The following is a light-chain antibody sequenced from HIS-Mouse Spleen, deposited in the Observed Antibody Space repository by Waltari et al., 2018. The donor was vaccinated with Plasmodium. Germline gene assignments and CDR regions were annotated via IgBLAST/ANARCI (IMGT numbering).Light chain of an antibody. CDR1: SSDVGGYKY. CDR2: DVS. J-gene: IGLJ2*01. CDR3: SSYTSSSTVV. V-gene: IGLV2-14*03. Sequence: QSALTQPASVSGSPGQSITISCTGTSSDVGGYKYVSWYQQHPGKAPKLMIYDVSNRPSGVSNRFSGSKPGNTASRTISGLQAEDEADHYCSSYTSSSTVVFGGGTKLTVL.